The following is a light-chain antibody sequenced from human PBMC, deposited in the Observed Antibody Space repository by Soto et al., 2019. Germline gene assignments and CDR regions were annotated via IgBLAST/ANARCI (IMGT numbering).Light chain of an antibody. V-gene: IGLV2-14*01. Sequence: QSVLTQPRSVSGSPGQSVTISCTGTSSDVGGYNYVSWFQQHPGKVPKLMIYEVTNRPSGVSNRFSGSKSGSTASLTISGLQAEDEADYYCSSYTSSNTLVFGTGTKVTV. CDR1: SSDVGGYNY. CDR3: SSYTSSNTLV. J-gene: IGLJ1*01. CDR2: EVT.